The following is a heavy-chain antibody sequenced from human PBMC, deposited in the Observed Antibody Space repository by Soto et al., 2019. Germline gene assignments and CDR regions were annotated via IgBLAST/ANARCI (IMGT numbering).Heavy chain of an antibody. Sequence: GASVKVSCKASGYTFTGFHIHWVRQAPGQGLEWMGWINPNGGGRNYAQKFQGWVTMTRDTSISTAYLQWSSLKTSDTAMYYCARLLYDRSGYDYWGQGTLVTVSS. CDR3: ARLLYDRSGYDY. D-gene: IGHD3-22*01. J-gene: IGHJ4*02. CDR1: GYTFTGFH. CDR2: INPNGGGR. V-gene: IGHV1-2*04.